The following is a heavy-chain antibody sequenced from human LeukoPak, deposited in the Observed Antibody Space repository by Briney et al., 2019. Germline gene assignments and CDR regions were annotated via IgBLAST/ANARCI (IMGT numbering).Heavy chain of an antibody. CDR1: GGILSKWS. Sequence: SVKVSCKASGGILSKWSISWVRQGPGQGLEWVGTIIPEFDEAHYAQKLQGRVTISADDSATAAYMELRSLRSDDTAVYYCASGGVTVYSYGPDYWGQGTLVAVSS. J-gene: IGHJ4*02. V-gene: IGHV1-69*13. CDR3: ASGGVTVYSYGPDY. CDR2: IIPEFDEA. D-gene: IGHD5-18*01.